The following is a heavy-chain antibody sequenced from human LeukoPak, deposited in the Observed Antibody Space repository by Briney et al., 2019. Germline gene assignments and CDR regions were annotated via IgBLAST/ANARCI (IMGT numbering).Heavy chain of an antibody. D-gene: IGHD6-19*01. CDR1: GGSISSYY. CDR2: LYTSGST. Sequence: SETLSLTCAVSGGSISSYYWNWIRQPAGKGLEWIGRLYTSGSTNYNPSLKSRVTMSVDTSKNQFSLKLSSVTAADTAVYYCAREDRYSSGWKSTYYFDYWGQGTLVTVSS. V-gene: IGHV4-4*07. CDR3: AREDRYSSGWKSTYYFDY. J-gene: IGHJ4*02.